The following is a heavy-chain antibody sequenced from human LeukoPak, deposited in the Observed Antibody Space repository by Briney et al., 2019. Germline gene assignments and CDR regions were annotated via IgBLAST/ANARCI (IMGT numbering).Heavy chain of an antibody. J-gene: IGHJ4*02. CDR2: ISGSGGST. Sequence: GGSLRLSCAASGFTFSSYAMTWVRQAPGKGLEWVSAISGSGGSTYYADSVKGRFTISRDNSKNTLYLQMNSLRAEDTAVYYCAKDAPVNIVVVPAANSWGQGTLVTVSS. V-gene: IGHV3-23*01. D-gene: IGHD2-2*01. CDR1: GFTFSSYA. CDR3: AKDAPVNIVVVPAANS.